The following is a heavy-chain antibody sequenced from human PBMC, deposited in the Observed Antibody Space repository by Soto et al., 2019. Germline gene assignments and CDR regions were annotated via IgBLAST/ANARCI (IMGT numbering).Heavy chain of an antibody. CDR3: AKVGGVQLWLYNDC. Sequence: EVQLLESGGGLVQPGGSLRLSCAASGFTFSNYAMSWVRQSPGKGLEWVSAISGSGGKTYYADSVIGRFTISRDTSKHTLYLKMNSLRAEDTAVYDCAKVGGVQLWLYNDCWGQGTLVTVSS. D-gene: IGHD5-18*01. J-gene: IGHJ4*02. V-gene: IGHV3-23*01. CDR1: GFTFSNYA. CDR2: ISGSGGKT.